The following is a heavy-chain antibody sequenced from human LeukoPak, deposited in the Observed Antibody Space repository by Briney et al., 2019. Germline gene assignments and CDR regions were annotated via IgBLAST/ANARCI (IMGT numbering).Heavy chain of an antibody. CDR1: GFTFSSYW. CDR3: TRESSSSYYYGLDV. D-gene: IGHD6-6*01. J-gene: IGHJ6*02. V-gene: IGHV3-74*01. CDR2: IGSDGSST. Sequence: QPGGSLRLSCAASGFTFSSYWMHSVRQAPGKGLVWVSRIGSDGSSTNYADSVKGRFTISRDNAKNTLYLQMNSLRAEDTAVYYCTRESSSSYYYGLDVWGQGTTVTVSS.